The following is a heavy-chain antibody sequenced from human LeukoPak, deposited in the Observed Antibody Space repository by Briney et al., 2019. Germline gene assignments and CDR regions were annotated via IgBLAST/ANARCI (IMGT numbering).Heavy chain of an antibody. V-gene: IGHV4-59*08. CDR2: IYYSGST. CDR1: GGSISSYY. CDR3: ARHGPYGSGSYKDY. D-gene: IGHD3-10*01. J-gene: IGHJ4*02. Sequence: SETLSLTCTVSGGSISSYYWSWIRQPPGKGLEWIGYIYYSGSTNYNPSLKSRVTISVDTSKNQFPLKLSSVIAADTAVYYCARHGPYGSGSYKDYWGQGTLVTVSS.